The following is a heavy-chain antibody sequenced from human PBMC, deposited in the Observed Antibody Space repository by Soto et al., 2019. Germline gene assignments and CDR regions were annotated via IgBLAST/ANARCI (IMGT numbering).Heavy chain of an antibody. CDR1: GFTFSSKW. V-gene: IGHV3-74*01. CDR3: ARGGCTSTSCLDY. CDR2: INTDGSST. J-gene: IGHJ4*02. Sequence: EVQLVESGGGLVQPGGSLSLSCAASGFTFSSKWMHWVRRAPGGGLVWVSRINTDGSSTNYEDSVKGRFTISRDNAKNTLYLQMNSLRVEDTAVYYCARGGCTSTSCLDYWGQGTLVNVSS. D-gene: IGHD2-2*01.